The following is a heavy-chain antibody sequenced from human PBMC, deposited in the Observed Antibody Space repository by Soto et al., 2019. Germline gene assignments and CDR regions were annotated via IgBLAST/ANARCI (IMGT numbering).Heavy chain of an antibody. CDR2: TYYRSKWYN. J-gene: IGHJ6*02. CDR1: GDSVSSNSAA. D-gene: IGHD6-19*01. V-gene: IGHV6-1*01. Sequence: SQTLSLTCAISGDSVSSNSAAWNWIRQSPSRGLEWLGRTYYRSKWYNDYAVSVKSRITINPDTSKNQFSLQLNSVTPEDTAVYYCARATLLVAGRYYYYGMDVWGQGTTVTVSS. CDR3: ARATLLVAGRYYYYGMDV.